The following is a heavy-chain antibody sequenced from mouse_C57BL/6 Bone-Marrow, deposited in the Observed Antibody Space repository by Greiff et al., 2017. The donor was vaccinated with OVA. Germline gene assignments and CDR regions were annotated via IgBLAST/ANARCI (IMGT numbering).Heavy chain of an antibody. D-gene: IGHD1-1*01. V-gene: IGHV7-1*01. CDR2: SRNKANDYTT. CDR1: PLTAMYSN. CDR3: ARDALDYGSSYGAMDY. Sequence: EVMLVESGGGLVQSGRSLRLSCATSPLTAMYSNMEWVRQAPGKGLEWIAASRNKANDYTTEYSASVKGRFIVSRDTSQSILYLQMNALRAEDTAIYYCARDALDYGSSYGAMDYWGQGTSVTVSS. J-gene: IGHJ4*01.